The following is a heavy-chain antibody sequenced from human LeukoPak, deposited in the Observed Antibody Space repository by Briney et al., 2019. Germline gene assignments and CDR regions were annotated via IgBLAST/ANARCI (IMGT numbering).Heavy chain of an antibody. V-gene: IGHV1-8*01. CDR3: ARGNRQAYYFDY. Sequence: ASVKVSCKASGYTFTNYDINWVRQAPGQGLEWMGWMNPNSGNTGYAQKFQGRVTMTRNTSISTAYMELSSLRSEDTAVYYCARGNRQAYYFDYWGQGTLVTVSS. J-gene: IGHJ4*02. CDR2: MNPNSGNT. D-gene: IGHD1/OR15-1a*01. CDR1: GYTFTNYD.